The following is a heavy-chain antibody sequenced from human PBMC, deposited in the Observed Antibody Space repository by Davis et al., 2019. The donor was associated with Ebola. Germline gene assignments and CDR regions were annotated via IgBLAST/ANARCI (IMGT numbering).Heavy chain of an antibody. V-gene: IGHV1-24*01. CDR1: GYTLTELS. CDR3: ATQQWQGDAFDI. Sequence: ASVKVSCKVSGYTLTELSMHWVRQAPGKGLEWMGGFDPEDGETIYAQKFQGRVTMTEDTSTDTAYMEVRSLRSEDTAVYYCATQQWQGDAFDIWGQGTMVTVSS. J-gene: IGHJ3*02. D-gene: IGHD6-19*01. CDR2: FDPEDGET.